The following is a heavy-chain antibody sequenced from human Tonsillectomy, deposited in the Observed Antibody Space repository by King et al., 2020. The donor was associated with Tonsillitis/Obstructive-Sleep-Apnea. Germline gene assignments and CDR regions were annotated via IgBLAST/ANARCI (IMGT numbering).Heavy chain of an antibody. J-gene: IGHJ4*02. D-gene: IGHD2-2*01. CDR3: TRRIVTSTRRDFDY. CDR1: GFTFSSYV. CDR2: LTTGGDGT. V-gene: IGHV3-23*04. Sequence: VQLVESGGGLVQPGGSLRLSCSASGFTFSSYVMGWVRQAPGEGLQYVSVLTTGGDGTYYADSVKGRFTISRDNSKNMLYLQMNSLRAEDTAVYYCTRRIVTSTRRDFDYWGQGTLVTVSS.